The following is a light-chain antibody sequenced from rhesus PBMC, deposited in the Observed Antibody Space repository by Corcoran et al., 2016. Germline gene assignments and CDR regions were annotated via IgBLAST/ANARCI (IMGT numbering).Light chain of an antibody. V-gene: IGKV1-28*02. J-gene: IGKJ2*01. CDR2: DAS. CDR3: LQHNSYPYS. CDR1: QGIGRY. Sequence: DIQMTQSPSSLSASVGDTVTITCRASQGIGRYLNCFPQKPGRAPKLLVYDASRLGSGVPSSVSGSGSVTDFTLTINSLQPEDFGTYSCLQHNSYPYSFGQETKVEIK.